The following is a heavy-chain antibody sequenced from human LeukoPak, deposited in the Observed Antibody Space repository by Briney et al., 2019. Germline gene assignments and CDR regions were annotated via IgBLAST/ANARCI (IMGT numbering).Heavy chain of an antibody. CDR1: GGSISSSSYY. CDR3: ARDNGYYNWNAVDI. Sequence: PSETLSLTCTVSGGSISSSSYYWGWIRQPPGKGLEWIGSIYYSGSTYYNPSLKSRVTISVDTSKNQFSLKLSSVTAADTAVYYCARDNGYYNWNAVDIWGQGTMVTVSS. V-gene: IGHV4-39*07. D-gene: IGHD1-20*01. J-gene: IGHJ3*02. CDR2: IYYSGST.